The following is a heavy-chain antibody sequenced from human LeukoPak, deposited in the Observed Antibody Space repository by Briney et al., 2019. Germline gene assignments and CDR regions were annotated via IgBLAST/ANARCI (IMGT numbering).Heavy chain of an antibody. Sequence: GGSLRLSCAASGFTFSSYAMHWVRQAPGKGLEYVSAISSNGSSTYYANSVKGRFTISRDNSKNTLYLQMGSLRAEDTAVYYCAKDSSKKWLSLPSPYYWGQGTLVTVSS. CDR1: GFTFSSYA. V-gene: IGHV3-64*01. CDR2: ISSNGSST. J-gene: IGHJ4*02. D-gene: IGHD3-22*01. CDR3: AKDSSKKWLSLPSPYY.